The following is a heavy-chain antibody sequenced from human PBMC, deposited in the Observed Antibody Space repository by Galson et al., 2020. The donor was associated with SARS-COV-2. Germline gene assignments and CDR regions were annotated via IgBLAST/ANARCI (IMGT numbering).Heavy chain of an antibody. Sequence: GGSLRLSCVTSGFSFSSASMTWVLQAPGKGLEWVSAITGSGAYTDYADSVKGRFTISRDNSKTTLYMEMDSLRAEDMAVYYCAKRSRESSGWHDFWGQGTLVTVSS. V-gene: IGHV3-23*01. CDR3: AKRSRESSGWHDF. CDR2: ITGSGAYT. D-gene: IGHD6-19*01. J-gene: IGHJ4*02. CDR1: GFSFSSAS.